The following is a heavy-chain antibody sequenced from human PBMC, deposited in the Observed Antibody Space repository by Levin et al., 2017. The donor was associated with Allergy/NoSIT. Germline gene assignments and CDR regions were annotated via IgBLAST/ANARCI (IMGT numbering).Heavy chain of an antibody. J-gene: IGHJ4*02. CDR3: TTDDYYDSSGYKAAFDC. V-gene: IGHV3-15*01. D-gene: IGHD3-22*01. Sequence: LGESLKISCAASGFTFSNAWMSWVRQAPGKGLEWVGRIKGKNDGGTTDYAPPVKGRFTISRDDSKNTLYLQMNSLKIEDTAVYYCTTDDYYDSSGYKAAFDCWGQGTVATVSS. CDR1: GFTFSNAW. CDR2: IKGKNDGGTT.